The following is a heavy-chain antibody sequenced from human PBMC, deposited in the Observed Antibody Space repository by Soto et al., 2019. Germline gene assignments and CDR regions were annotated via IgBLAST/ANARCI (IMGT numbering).Heavy chain of an antibody. Sequence: KGREWVARISYDGSENYYGDSVKGRFTIARDNAKTTTYVQISGLKTEDTAVYYCSRHRFFFQAEDGIRDVRSVSAFLLNGSSDL. CDR3: SRHRFFFQAEDGIRDVRSVSAFLLNGSSDL. V-gene: IGHV3-30-3*01. D-gene: IGHD3-10*02. J-gene: IGHJ2*01. CDR2: ISYDGSEN.